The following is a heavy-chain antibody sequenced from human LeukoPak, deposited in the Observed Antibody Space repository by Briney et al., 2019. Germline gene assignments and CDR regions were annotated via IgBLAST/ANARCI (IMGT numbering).Heavy chain of an antibody. D-gene: IGHD3-22*01. CDR3: ARDYYYDSSGYPEGVYFDY. Sequence: GGSLRLSCAASGFTFSSYAMHWVRQAPGKGLEWVAVISYDGSNKYYADSVKGRFTISRDNSKNTLYLQMNSLRAEDTAVYYCARDYYYDSSGYPEGVYFDYWGQGTLVTASS. CDR2: ISYDGSNK. V-gene: IGHV3-30-3*01. CDR1: GFTFSSYA. J-gene: IGHJ4*02.